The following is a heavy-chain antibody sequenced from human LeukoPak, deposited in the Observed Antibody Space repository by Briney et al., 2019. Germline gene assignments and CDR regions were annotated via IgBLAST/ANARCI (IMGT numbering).Heavy chain of an antibody. Sequence: PSETLSLTCTVSGGSISSYYWSWIRQPPGKGLEWIGYIYYSGSTNYNPSLKSRVTISVDTSKNQFSLKVSSVTAADTAVYYCARVDCSSTSCYTELGAFDIWGQGTMVTVSS. CDR2: IYYSGST. CDR3: ARVDCSSTSCYTELGAFDI. J-gene: IGHJ3*02. V-gene: IGHV4-59*01. D-gene: IGHD2-2*02. CDR1: GGSISSYY.